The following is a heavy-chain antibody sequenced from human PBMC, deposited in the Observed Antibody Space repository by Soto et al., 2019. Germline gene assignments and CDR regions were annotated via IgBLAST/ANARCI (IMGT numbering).Heavy chain of an antibody. CDR2: ISSSGGT. J-gene: IGHJ4*02. D-gene: IGHD2-2*01. CDR3: ARYCISTSCYPAASDY. V-gene: IGHV4-39*07. Sequence: SETLSLXCTVSGVSFSNSFYYWGWIRQPPGKGLEWIGSISSSGGTYDNPSLESRVTISVDMSKNQFSLKLSSVTAADTAVYYRARYCISTSCYPAASDYWGQGTLVTVSS. CDR1: GVSFSNSFYY.